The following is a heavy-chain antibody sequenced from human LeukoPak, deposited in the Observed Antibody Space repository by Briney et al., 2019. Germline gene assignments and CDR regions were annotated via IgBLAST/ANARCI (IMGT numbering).Heavy chain of an antibody. D-gene: IGHD6-13*01. Sequence: GGSLRLSCAASGFTFSSYWMSWVRQAPGKGLEWVSAISGSGGSTYHADSVKGRFTISRDNSKNTLYLQMNSLRAEDTAVYYCAKSVGILVPPRNFDYWGQGTLVTVSS. CDR1: GFTFSSYW. J-gene: IGHJ4*02. CDR3: AKSVGILVPPRNFDY. CDR2: ISGSGGST. V-gene: IGHV3-23*01.